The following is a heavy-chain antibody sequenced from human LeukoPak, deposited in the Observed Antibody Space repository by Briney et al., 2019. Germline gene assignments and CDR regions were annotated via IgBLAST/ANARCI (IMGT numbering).Heavy chain of an antibody. V-gene: IGHV3-21*01. J-gene: IGHJ4*02. CDR2: ISSSSSYI. CDR3: ARAVYDSSGYSS. Sequence: GGSLRLSCAASGFTFSSYSMTWVRQAPGKGREWVSSISSSSSYIYYADSVKGRFTISRDNAKNSLYLQMNSLRAEDTAVYYCARAVYDSSGYSSWGQGTLVTVSS. D-gene: IGHD3-22*01. CDR1: GFTFSSYS.